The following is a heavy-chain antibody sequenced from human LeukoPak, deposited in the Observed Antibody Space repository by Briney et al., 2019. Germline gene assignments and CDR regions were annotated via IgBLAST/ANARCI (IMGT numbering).Heavy chain of an antibody. Sequence: GGSLRLSCAASGFTFSSNWMSWVRQAPGKGLEWVANIKEDGSEKYYVDSVKGRFTISRDNAKNSLYLQMNSLRAEDTAVYYCARDEYNWNGDAFDIWGQGTVVTVSS. D-gene: IGHD1-20*01. CDR3: ARDEYNWNGDAFDI. CDR2: IKEDGSEK. J-gene: IGHJ3*02. V-gene: IGHV3-7*01. CDR1: GFTFSSNW.